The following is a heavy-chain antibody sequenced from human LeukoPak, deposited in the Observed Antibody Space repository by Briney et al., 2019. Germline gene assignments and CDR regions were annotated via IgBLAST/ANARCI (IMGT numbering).Heavy chain of an antibody. V-gene: IGHV3-23*01. CDR3: ARLHNLNCDY. J-gene: IGHJ4*02. CDR2: ISGGGGTT. D-gene: IGHD1-14*01. Sequence: GGSLRLSCAASGFTFSDYAMSWVRQAPGTGLEWVSTISGGGGTTYYVDSVKGRFTISRDNSKNTFFLQMNNLRPEDTAIYYCARLHNLNCDYWGLGTLVTVSS. CDR1: GFTFSDYA.